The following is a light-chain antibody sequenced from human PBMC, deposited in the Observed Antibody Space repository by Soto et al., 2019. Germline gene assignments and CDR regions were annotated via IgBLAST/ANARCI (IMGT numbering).Light chain of an antibody. CDR2: DAS. Sequence: EIVLTQSPATLSXXXGERATXSXXASQSVSSYLAWXQQKPGQAPRLLIYDASNRATGIPARFXGXXSGTDFTLTISSLEPEDFAVXYCQQRSNWPQITFGQGTRLEIK. CDR1: QSVSSY. V-gene: IGKV3-11*01. CDR3: QQRSNWPQIT. J-gene: IGKJ5*01.